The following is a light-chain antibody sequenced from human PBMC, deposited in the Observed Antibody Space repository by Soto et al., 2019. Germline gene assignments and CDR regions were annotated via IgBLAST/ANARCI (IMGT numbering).Light chain of an antibody. J-gene: IGKJ1*01. Sequence: EIVMTQSPATLSVSPGEGATLSCRASQSVDSYLAWYQQKPGQAPGLLLYGASSRATGIPARFSGSGSGTEFTLTISSLQSEDFAVYYCQQYKDWPLTFGQGTKVEIK. CDR1: QSVDSY. CDR2: GAS. CDR3: QQYKDWPLT. V-gene: IGKV3-15*01.